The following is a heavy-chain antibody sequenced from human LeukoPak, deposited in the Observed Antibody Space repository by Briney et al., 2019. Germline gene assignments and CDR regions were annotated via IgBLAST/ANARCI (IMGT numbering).Heavy chain of an antibody. V-gene: IGHV1-69*04. D-gene: IGHD4-11*01. CDR3: ARATQIRDYSSNY. Sequence: SVKVSCKTSGGTFSSDAINWVRQAPGQGLEWMGRIIPILGVTNYAQKYQDRVTMTRDTSTSTVYMELSSLRSEDTAVYYCARATQIRDYSSNYWGQGTLVTVSS. J-gene: IGHJ4*02. CDR1: GGTFSSDA. CDR2: IIPILGVT.